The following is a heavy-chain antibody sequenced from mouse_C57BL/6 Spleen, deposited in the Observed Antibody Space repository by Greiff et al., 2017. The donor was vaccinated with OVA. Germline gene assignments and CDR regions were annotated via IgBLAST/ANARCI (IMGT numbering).Heavy chain of an antibody. D-gene: IGHD2-4*01. CDR2: ISSGGDYI. Sequence: EVKLMESGEGLVKPGGSLKLSCAASGFTFSSYAMSWVRQTPEKRLEWVAYISSGGDYIYYADTVKGRFTISRDNARNTLYLQMSSLKSEDTAMYYCTREGDYDGFAYWGQGTLVTVSA. V-gene: IGHV5-9-1*02. CDR3: TREGDYDGFAY. CDR1: GFTFSSYA. J-gene: IGHJ3*01.